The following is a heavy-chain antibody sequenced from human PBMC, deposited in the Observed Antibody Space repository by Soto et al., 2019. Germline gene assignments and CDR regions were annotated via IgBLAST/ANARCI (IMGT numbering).Heavy chain of an antibody. V-gene: IGHV3-30*18. J-gene: IGHJ4*02. D-gene: IGHD3-22*01. CDR3: ANVWVYDTSGWSFDY. CDR2: ISDDGSNK. Sequence: QVQLVESGGGVVQPGRSLRLSCAASGFTFSSYGMHWVRQAPGKGLEWVAVISDDGSNKYYADSLKGRFTISRDNSKNTLDMQMNSLRAEDTAVYYCANVWVYDTSGWSFDYWDQGPLVTVSS. CDR1: GFTFSSYG.